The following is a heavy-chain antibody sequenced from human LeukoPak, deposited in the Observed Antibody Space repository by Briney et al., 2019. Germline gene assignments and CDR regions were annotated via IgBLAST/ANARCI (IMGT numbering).Heavy chain of an antibody. CDR1: GGTFSSYT. CDR3: AVYCSSTSCFRFDP. V-gene: IGHV1-69*02. Sequence: GASVKVSCKASGGTFSSYTISWVRQAPGQGLEWMGRIIPILGIANYAQKFQGRVTITADKSTSTAYMELSSLRSEGTAVYYCAVYCSSTSCFRFDPWGQGTLVTVSA. CDR2: IIPILGIA. D-gene: IGHD2-2*01. J-gene: IGHJ5*02.